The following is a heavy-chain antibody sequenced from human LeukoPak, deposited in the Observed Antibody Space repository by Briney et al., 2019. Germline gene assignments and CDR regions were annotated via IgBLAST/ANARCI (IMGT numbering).Heavy chain of an antibody. D-gene: IGHD2-15*01. CDR3: ACHTHPWVWDF. CDR2: IWPDGTIN. Sequence: GGSLRLSCAASGFIFSYYDMHWVRQAPGKGLEWLAVIWPDGTINYYADPVKGRFTISRDNSKKTLYLQLTCLRADDSAVYYCACHTHPWVWDFWGQGAQVTVSS. CDR1: GFIFSYYD. V-gene: IGHV3-33*03. J-gene: IGHJ4*02.